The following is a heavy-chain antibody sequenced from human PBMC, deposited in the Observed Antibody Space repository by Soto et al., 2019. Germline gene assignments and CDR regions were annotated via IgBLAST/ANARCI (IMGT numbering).Heavy chain of an antibody. J-gene: IGHJ6*02. D-gene: IGHD3-22*01. CDR3: TIDSYDSRYYYGMDV. CDR2: INPDGSNT. CDR1: GLTFRTYW. Sequence: GGSLRLSCTASGLTFRTYWMHWVRQAPGKGLMWVSRINPDGSNTAYADSVKGRFTISRDNAKNTLHLQMNSLRDEDMAVYYCTIDSYDSRYYYGMDVWGQGTPVTVS. V-gene: IGHV3-74*01.